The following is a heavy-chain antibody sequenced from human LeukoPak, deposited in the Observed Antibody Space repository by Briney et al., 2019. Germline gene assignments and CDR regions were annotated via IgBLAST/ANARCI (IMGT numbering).Heavy chain of an antibody. CDR1: GGSISNYY. CDR2: IYTSGGT. V-gene: IGHV4-4*07. J-gene: IGHJ4*02. CDR3: ARDLRGDGGHFDY. Sequence: SETLSLTCTVSGGSISNYYWSWMRQPPGKGLEWIGRIYTSGGTNYNPSLKSRVTVSVDTSKNHFSLKLSSVTATDTAVYYCARDLRGDGGHFDYWGQGTLVTVSS. D-gene: IGHD4-23*01.